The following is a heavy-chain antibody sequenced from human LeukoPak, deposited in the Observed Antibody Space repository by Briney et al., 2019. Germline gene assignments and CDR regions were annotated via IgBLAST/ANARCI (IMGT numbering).Heavy chain of an antibody. CDR1: GGSISSYY. J-gene: IGHJ6*02. D-gene: IGHD3-10*01. V-gene: IGHV4-4*07. Sequence: SETLSLTCTVSGGSISSYYWSWIRQPAGKGLEWIGRIYTSGSTNYNPSLKSRVTMSVDTSMNQFSLKLSSVTAADTAVYYCARASNYYGSGSRASYYGMDVWGQGTTVTVSS. CDR3: ARASNYYGSGSRASYYGMDV. CDR2: IYTSGST.